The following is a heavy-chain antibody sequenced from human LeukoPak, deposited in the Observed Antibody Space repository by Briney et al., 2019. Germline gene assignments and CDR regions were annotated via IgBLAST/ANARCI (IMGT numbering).Heavy chain of an antibody. V-gene: IGHV4-39*01. CDR1: GGSISSSSYY. D-gene: IGHD3-10*01. J-gene: IGHJ6*02. CDR2: IYYSGST. CDR3: SKFYGSGSYYDYYYYGMDV. Sequence: PSETLSLTCTVSGGSISSSSYYWGWIRQPPGKGLEWIGSIYYSGSTYYNPSLKSRVTISVDTSKNQFSLKLGSVTAADTAVYYCSKFYGSGSYYDYYYYGMDVWGQGTTVTVSS.